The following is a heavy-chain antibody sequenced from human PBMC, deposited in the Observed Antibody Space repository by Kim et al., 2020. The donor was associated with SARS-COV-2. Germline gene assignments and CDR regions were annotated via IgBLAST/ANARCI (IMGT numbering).Heavy chain of an antibody. CDR2: ISSRGSTM. Sequence: GGSLRLSCAASGFTFGDYYMHWIRQAPGKGLEWVSCISSRGSTMYYADSVKGRFTISRDNAKNSLYLQMHSLRAEDTAVYYCARAYDWDDVMLPIFVYWGQGTLGTVSS. D-gene: IGHD1-1*01. V-gene: IGHV3-11*01. CDR3: ARAYDWDDVMLPIFVY. CDR1: GFTFGDYY. J-gene: IGHJ4*02.